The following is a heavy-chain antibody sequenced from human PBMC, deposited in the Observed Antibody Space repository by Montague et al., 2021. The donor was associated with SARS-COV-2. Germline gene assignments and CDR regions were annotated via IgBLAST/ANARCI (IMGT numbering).Heavy chain of an antibody. Sequence: SLRLSCAASGFTFSSYSMSWVRQAPGKGLEWVSVISGSGGSTYYADSVKGRFTISRDNSKNTLYLQMNSLRAEDTAVYYCAKMAYSDWVIGFYGMDVWGQGTTVTAS. CDR3: AKMAYSDWVIGFYGMDV. CDR1: GFTFSSYS. J-gene: IGHJ6*02. CDR2: ISGSGGST. D-gene: IGHD3-9*01. V-gene: IGHV3-23*01.